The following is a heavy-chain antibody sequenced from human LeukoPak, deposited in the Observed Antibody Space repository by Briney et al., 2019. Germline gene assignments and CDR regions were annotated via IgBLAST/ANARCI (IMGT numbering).Heavy chain of an antibody. CDR2: ISGSGSST. V-gene: IGHV3-23*01. Sequence: PGGSLRLSCAASGFTFSSYAMSWVRQAPGKGLEWVSAISGSGSSTYYADSVKGRFTISRDNSKNTLYLQMNSLRAEDTAVYYCASCSSTSRYSAGLGYWGQGTLVTVSS. J-gene: IGHJ4*02. CDR3: ASCSSTSRYSAGLGY. CDR1: GFTFSSYA. D-gene: IGHD2-2*01.